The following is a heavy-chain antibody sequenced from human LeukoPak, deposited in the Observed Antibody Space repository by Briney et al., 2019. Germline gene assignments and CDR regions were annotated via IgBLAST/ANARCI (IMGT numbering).Heavy chain of an antibody. CDR1: GYSFGSYG. J-gene: IGHJ6*03. CDR2: ISTGGSTI. CDR3: ARGALNYYYYMDV. Sequence: GGSLRLSCAASGYSFGSYGMHWVRQAPGRGLEWVSYISTGGSTIYYADSVKGRFTISRDNAKNSLYLQMNSLRAEDTALYYCARGALNYYYYMDVWGKGTTVTVSS. V-gene: IGHV3-48*01.